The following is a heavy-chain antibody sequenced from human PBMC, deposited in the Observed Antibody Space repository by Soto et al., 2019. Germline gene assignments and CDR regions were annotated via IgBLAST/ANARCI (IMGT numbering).Heavy chain of an antibody. CDR3: ARDPFTIFGVVMGNHYYYGMDV. D-gene: IGHD3-3*01. V-gene: IGHV1-69*04. CDR1: GGTFSSYT. CDR2: IIPILGIA. Sequence: SVKVSCKASGGTFSSYTISWVRQAPGQGLEWMGRIIPILGIANYAQKFQGRVTITADKSTSTAYMELSSLRSEDTAVYYCARDPFTIFGVVMGNHYYYGMDVWGQGTTVTVSS. J-gene: IGHJ6*02.